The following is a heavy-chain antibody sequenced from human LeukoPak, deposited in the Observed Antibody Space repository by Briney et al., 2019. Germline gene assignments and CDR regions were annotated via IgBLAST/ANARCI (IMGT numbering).Heavy chain of an antibody. CDR3: AREGREGYNYPALDF. D-gene: IGHD5-24*01. V-gene: IGHV3-7*05. CDR2: MKHDGIEK. J-gene: IGHJ4*02. CDR1: GFSFGNYW. Sequence: PGGSLRLSCVASGFSFGNYWMAWVRQAPGKGLEWVANMKHDGIEKYHVDSLKGRFTTSRDNTKNSLYLHMSSLRVEDTAVYYCAREGREGYNYPALDFWGQGILVTVSS.